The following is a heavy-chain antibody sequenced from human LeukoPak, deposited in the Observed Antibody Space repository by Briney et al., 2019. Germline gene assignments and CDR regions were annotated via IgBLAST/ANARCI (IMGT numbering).Heavy chain of an antibody. CDR1: GDSVSSNSAA. CDR3: ARGTGTFDY. V-gene: IGHV6-1*01. Sequence: SQTLSLTCAISGDSVSSNSAAWSWIRQSPSRGLEWLGRTYYRSKWYNDYAESVKSRININSDTSKNQFSLQLNSVTPEDTAVYYCARGTGTFDYWGQGTLVTVSS. J-gene: IGHJ4*02. D-gene: IGHD3-10*01. CDR2: TYYRSKWYN.